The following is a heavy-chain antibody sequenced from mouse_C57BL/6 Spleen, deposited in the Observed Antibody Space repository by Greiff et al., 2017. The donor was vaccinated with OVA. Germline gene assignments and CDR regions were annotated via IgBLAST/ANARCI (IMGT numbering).Heavy chain of an antibody. CDR3: ARLGNWAY. CDR1: GYTFTSYW. V-gene: IGHV1-69*01. D-gene: IGHD4-1*01. Sequence: QVQLKQPGAELVMPGASVKLSCKASGYTFTSYWMHWVKQRPGQGLEWIGEIDPSDSYTNYNQKFKGKSTLTVDKSSSTAYMQLSSLTSEDSAVYYCARLGNWAYWGQGTLVTVSA. J-gene: IGHJ3*01. CDR2: IDPSDSYT.